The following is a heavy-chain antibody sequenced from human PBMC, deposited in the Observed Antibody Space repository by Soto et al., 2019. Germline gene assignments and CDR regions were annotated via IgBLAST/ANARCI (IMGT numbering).Heavy chain of an antibody. CDR2: ISYDGSIK. Sequence: GSLRLSCAASGFTFRNYGMHWVRQAPGKGLERVAVISYDGSIKYYADSVQGRFTISRDNSKNTLYLQMNSLRAEDTAVYFCAKIGGYYYDSSGFSNWDYWGQGTLVTVSS. CDR3: AKIGGYYYDSSGFSNWDY. J-gene: IGHJ4*02. CDR1: GFTFRNYG. V-gene: IGHV3-30*18. D-gene: IGHD3-22*01.